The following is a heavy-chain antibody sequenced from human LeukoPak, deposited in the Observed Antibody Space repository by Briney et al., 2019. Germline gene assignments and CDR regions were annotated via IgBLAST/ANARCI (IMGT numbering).Heavy chain of an antibody. V-gene: IGHV3-30*15. Sequence: GESLRLSCAASGFTFRGNLLHWVRQAPGKGLEWVAGSSSDGGEQYYADSVKGRFTFSRDNSKSTLVLQMSSLRPDDTAVYYCARESSSRRFVFDVWGQGTLVTVSS. CDR2: SSSDGGEQ. J-gene: IGHJ3*01. CDR1: GFTFRGNL. CDR3: ARESSSRRFVFDV. D-gene: IGHD6-13*01.